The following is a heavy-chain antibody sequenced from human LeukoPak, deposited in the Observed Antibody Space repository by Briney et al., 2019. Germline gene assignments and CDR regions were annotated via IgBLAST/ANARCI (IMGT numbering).Heavy chain of an antibody. Sequence: PSETLSLTCTVSGGSISSYYWSWIRQPAGKGLEWIGRIYTSGSTNYNPSLKSRVTMSVDTSKNQFSLKLSSVTAADTAVYYCARDLAFLLGLRLGELSFGYWGQGTLVTVSS. D-gene: IGHD3-16*02. CDR3: ARDLAFLLGLRLGELSFGY. CDR1: GGSISSYY. J-gene: IGHJ4*02. CDR2: IYTSGST. V-gene: IGHV4-4*07.